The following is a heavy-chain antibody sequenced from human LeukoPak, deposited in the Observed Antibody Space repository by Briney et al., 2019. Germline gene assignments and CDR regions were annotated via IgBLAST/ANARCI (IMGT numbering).Heavy chain of an antibody. J-gene: IGHJ4*02. CDR2: IKQDGSEK. CDR1: GFTFSRYW. Sequence: RPGGSLRLSCAASGFTFSRYWMSWVRQAPGKGLEWVANIKQDGSEKYYVDSVKGRFTISRDNGKKSLYLQMNSLRAEDTAVYYCARYPYGSGTYYYFEYWGQGTLVTAS. CDR3: ARYPYGSGTYYYFEY. V-gene: IGHV3-7*03. D-gene: IGHD3-10*01.